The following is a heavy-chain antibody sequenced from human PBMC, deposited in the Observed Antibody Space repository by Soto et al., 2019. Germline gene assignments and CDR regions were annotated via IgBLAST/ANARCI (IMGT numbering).Heavy chain of an antibody. CDR2: ISAYNGNT. J-gene: IGHJ5*02. D-gene: IGHD2-2*01. Sequence: QFQLVQSGAEVKKPGASVKVSCKASGYTFTTYDISWVRQAPGQGLEWMGRISAYNGNTNYAQKLKGRVTMTTDTSTRTAYMELRSLRSDDTAVYYCARVGGYCSSTTCYRWFDPWGQGTLVTVSS. CDR1: GYTFTTYD. V-gene: IGHV1-18*04. CDR3: ARVGGYCSSTTCYRWFDP.